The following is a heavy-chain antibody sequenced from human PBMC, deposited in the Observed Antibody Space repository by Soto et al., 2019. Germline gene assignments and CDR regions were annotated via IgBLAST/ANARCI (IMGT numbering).Heavy chain of an antibody. CDR1: GFTFSSYG. J-gene: IGHJ5*02. Sequence: GGSLRLSCVASGFTFSSYGMNWVRQGPGKGLEWLSSISKTGTTTYYADSVKGRFTISRDNAKNSLYLQMNSLRDEDMAFYYCGSTYYNPSLKSRVTISVDTSKNQFSLKLSSVTAADTAVYFCARVGPSYYTSGGYYKVVRSNWFDPWGQGTLVTVSS. D-gene: IGHD1-26*01. CDR3: GSTYYNPSLKSRVTISVDTSKNQFSLKLSSVTAADTAVYFCARVGPSYYTSGGYYKVVRSNWFDP. V-gene: IGHV3-48*02. CDR2: ISKTGTTT.